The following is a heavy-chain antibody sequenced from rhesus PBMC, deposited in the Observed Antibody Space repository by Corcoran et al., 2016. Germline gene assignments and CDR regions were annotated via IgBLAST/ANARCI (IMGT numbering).Heavy chain of an antibody. D-gene: IGHD3-28*01. CDR1: GFTFSNYW. V-gene: IGHV3-16*01. J-gene: IGHJ4*01. CDR3: TREDEITPGGY. Sequence: EVQLVESGGGLVQPGGSLRLSCAASGFTFSNYWMNWVRQAPGKWLGWVVYIKNKADGGTSAYAEAVKGRFNISRDESKNTLYLQINSLKTEDTAVYYCTREDEITPGGYWGRGVLVTVSS. CDR2: IKNKADGGTS.